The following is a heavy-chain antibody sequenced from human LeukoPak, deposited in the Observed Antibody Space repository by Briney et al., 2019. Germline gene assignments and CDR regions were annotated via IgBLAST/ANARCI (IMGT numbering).Heavy chain of an antibody. J-gene: IGHJ6*03. V-gene: IGHV4-61*02. CDR3: AREGNRHSSSWYNQYYYYYMDV. Sequence: SETLSLTCTVSGGSISSGGYYWSWIRQPAGKGLEWIGRIYTSGTTNYNPSLKSRVTISVDASKNQFSLKLSSATAADTAVYYCAREGNRHSSSWYNQYYYYYMDVWGKGTTVTVSS. CDR2: IYTSGTT. D-gene: IGHD6-13*01. CDR1: GGSISSGGYY.